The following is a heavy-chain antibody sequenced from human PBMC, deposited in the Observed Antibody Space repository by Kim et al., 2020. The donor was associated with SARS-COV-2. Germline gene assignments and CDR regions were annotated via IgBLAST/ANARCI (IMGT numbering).Heavy chain of an antibody. D-gene: IGHD5-12*01. CDR2: IYPGDSDT. CDR3: ARQRHVDSTFAFDL. CDR1: GYHFPIYW. J-gene: IGHJ3*01. Sequence: GESLKISCKGSGYHFPIYWIAWVRQMPGQGLEWMGIIYPGDSDTRYSPSFQGQVTIPAAKSTSTAYLQWSSLNASDTAIYFCARQRHVDSTFAFDLWGQGTMDTVSS. V-gene: IGHV5-51*01.